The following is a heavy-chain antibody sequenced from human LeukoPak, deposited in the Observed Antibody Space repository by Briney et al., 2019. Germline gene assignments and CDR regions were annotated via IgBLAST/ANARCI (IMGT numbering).Heavy chain of an antibody. CDR1: AYSIDNYY. Sequence: SETLSLTCTVSAYSIDNYYWSWIRQPPGKGLEWIGYIYYSGSTNYNPSLKSRVTMSVDTSKNQFSLNLRSVTAADTAVYYCARATYYYNSGSFPFDYWGQGILVTVSS. CDR3: ARATYYYNSGSFPFDY. D-gene: IGHD3-10*01. J-gene: IGHJ4*02. V-gene: IGHV4-59*01. CDR2: IYYSGST.